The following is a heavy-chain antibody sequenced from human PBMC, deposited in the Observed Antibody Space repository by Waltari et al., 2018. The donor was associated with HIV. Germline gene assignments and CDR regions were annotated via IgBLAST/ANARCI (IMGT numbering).Heavy chain of an antibody. CDR1: GFTFSSYG. D-gene: IGHD6-13*01. Sequence: QVQLVESGGGVVQPGRSLRLSCAASGFTFSSYGMHWVRQAPGKGLEWVAVISYDGSNKYYADSVKGRFTISRDNSKNTLYLQMNSLRAEDTAVYYCAKAFGYSSSWYDYWGQGTLVTVSS. J-gene: IGHJ4*02. CDR3: AKAFGYSSSWYDY. V-gene: IGHV3-30*18. CDR2: ISYDGSNK.